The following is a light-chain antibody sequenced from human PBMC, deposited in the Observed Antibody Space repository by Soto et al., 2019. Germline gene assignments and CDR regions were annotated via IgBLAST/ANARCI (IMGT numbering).Light chain of an antibody. Sequence: EILMTQSPATLSVSPGERVTLSCRASQSVNSKLAWYQQRPGQAPRLLIYDASTRATGIPARFSGSGSGTKFTLTITSLQSEDFALYYCQHYNNWPPWTFGQGTKV. CDR3: QHYNNWPPWT. CDR1: QSVNSK. J-gene: IGKJ1*01. CDR2: DAS. V-gene: IGKV3-15*01.